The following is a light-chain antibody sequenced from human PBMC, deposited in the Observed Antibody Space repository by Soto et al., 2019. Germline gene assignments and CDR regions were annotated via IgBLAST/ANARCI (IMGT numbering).Light chain of an antibody. Sequence: QSALTQPASVSGSPGQSITISCTGTSSDVGGYNYVSWYQQHPGKAPKLMIYDVSNRPSGVSNRFSGSKSGSTASLTISGLQAEDEADYYCSSYTSSSPYVVFGGGTQLTVL. CDR2: DVS. V-gene: IGLV2-14*01. CDR3: SSYTSSSPYVV. J-gene: IGLJ2*01. CDR1: SSDVGGYNY.